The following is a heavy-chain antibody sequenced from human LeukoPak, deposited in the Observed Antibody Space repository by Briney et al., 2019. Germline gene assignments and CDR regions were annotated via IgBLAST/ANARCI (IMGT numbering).Heavy chain of an antibody. CDR1: GYSFTSYW. D-gene: IGHD5-12*01. Sequence: GESLKISCKGSGYSFTSYWIGWVRQMPGKGLEWMEIIYPGDSDTRYSPSFQGQVTISADKSISTAYLQWSSLKASDTAMYYCARQGGYSGYEYYFDYWGQGTLVTVSS. CDR2: IYPGDSDT. V-gene: IGHV5-51*01. CDR3: ARQGGYSGYEYYFDY. J-gene: IGHJ4*02.